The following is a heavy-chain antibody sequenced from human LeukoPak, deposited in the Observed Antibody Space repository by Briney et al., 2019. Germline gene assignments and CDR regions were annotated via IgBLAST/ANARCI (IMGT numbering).Heavy chain of an antibody. V-gene: IGHV4-39*07. Sequence: SETLSLTCTVSGGSISSSSYYWGWICQPPGKGLEWIGSIYYSGSAYYSPSLKSRVTISIDTSKNQFSLKLTSVTAADTAVYYCARDSRPLQNMVRGVYQEPNPYYYYGMDVWGQGTAVTVSS. J-gene: IGHJ6*02. D-gene: IGHD3-10*01. CDR2: IYYSGSA. CDR3: ARDSRPLQNMVRGVYQEPNPYYYYGMDV. CDR1: GGSISSSSYY.